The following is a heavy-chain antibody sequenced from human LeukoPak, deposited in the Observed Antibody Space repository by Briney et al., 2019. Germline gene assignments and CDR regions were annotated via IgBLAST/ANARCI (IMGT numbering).Heavy chain of an antibody. CDR2: IYYSGIT. J-gene: IGHJ4*02. Sequence: SETLSLTCTLSGGYISSSNYYWGWIRRPPGKGLEWIGSIYYSGITYYNPSLKSRVTISLDTSKNQFSLKLTSVTAADTAVYYCAREYCSSSSCYFDYWGQGTLVTVSS. D-gene: IGHD2-15*01. CDR3: AREYCSSSSCYFDY. CDR1: GGYISSSNYY. V-gene: IGHV4-39*07.